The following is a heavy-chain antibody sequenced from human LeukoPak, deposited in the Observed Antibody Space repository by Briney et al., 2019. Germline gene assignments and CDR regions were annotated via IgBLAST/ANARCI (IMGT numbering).Heavy chain of an antibody. CDR1: GGSISSYY. V-gene: IGHV4-4*07. CDR2: MYTSGST. D-gene: IGHD3-10*01. Sequence: PSETLSLTCTVFGGSISSYYWSWIRQPAGKGLEWIGRMYTSGSTNYNPSLKSRVTMSVDTSKNQFSLKLSSVTAADTAVYYCARDTGYYFGSGIYLYYFDYWGQGTLVTVSS. J-gene: IGHJ4*02. CDR3: ARDTGYYFGSGIYLYYFDY.